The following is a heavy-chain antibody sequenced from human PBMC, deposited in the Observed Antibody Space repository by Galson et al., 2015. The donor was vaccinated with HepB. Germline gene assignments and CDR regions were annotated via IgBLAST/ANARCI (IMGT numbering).Heavy chain of an antibody. CDR2: ISYIGTT. CDR3: ARVLLYYDSSYDAFDI. CDR1: GGSISSSY. D-gene: IGHD3-22*01. J-gene: IGHJ3*02. Sequence: SETLSLTCTVSGGSISSSYWSWIRQPPGRGLEWIGYISYIGTTNYNPSLRSRVTILVDTSKNQFSLTMSSVTAADTAVYYCARVLLYYDSSYDAFDIWGQGTMVTVSS. V-gene: IGHV4-59*01.